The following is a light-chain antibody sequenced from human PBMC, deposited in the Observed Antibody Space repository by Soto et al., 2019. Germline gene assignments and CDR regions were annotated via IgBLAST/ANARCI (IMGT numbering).Light chain of an antibody. CDR3: QHFNHWPPWT. Sequence: EIVMTQSPATLSVSPGERATLSCRASQSISSNLAWYQQKPGQAPRLLIYGASTRATGIPARFSGSGSGTEFTLTISSLQSEDFAVYYCQHFNHWPPWTCGQGTKVEIK. CDR1: QSISSN. J-gene: IGKJ1*01. V-gene: IGKV3-15*01. CDR2: GAS.